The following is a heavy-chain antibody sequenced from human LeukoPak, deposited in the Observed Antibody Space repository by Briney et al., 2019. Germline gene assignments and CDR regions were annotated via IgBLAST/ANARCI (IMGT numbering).Heavy chain of an antibody. CDR3: ARYGEGHGGGSCYGH. D-gene: IGHD2-15*01. J-gene: IGHJ4*02. CDR2: IYYSGST. Sequence: NSSETLSLTCTVSGGSISSSSYYWGWIRQPPGKGLEWIGSIYYSGSTYYNPSLKSRVTISVDTSRNQFSLKLSSVTAADTAVYYCARYGEGHGGGSCYGHWGQGTLVTVSS. CDR1: GGSISSSSYY. V-gene: IGHV4-39*07.